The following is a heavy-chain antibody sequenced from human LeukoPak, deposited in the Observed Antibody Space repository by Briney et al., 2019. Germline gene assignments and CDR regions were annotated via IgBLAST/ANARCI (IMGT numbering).Heavy chain of an antibody. J-gene: IGHJ4*02. D-gene: IGHD6-19*01. Sequence: PGGSLRLSCAASGFTFSSYGVNWVRQAPGKGLEWVSSISSSSYIYSADSVKGRFTISRDNAKNSLYLQMNSLRAEDTAVYYCARRGPSVAGPYDYWGQGTLVTVSS. CDR2: ISSSSYI. CDR3: ARRGPSVAGPYDY. V-gene: IGHV3-21*01. CDR1: GFTFSSYG.